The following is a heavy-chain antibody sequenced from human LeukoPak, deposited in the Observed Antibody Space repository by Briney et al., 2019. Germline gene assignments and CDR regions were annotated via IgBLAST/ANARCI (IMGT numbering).Heavy chain of an antibody. Sequence: KTGGSLRLSCAASGFTFSDYYMSWIRQAPGKGLEWVSYISSSGSTIYYADSVKGRFTISRDNAKNSLYLQMNSMRAEDTAVYYCARDRDRSRAGGAFDIWGQGTMVTVSS. CDR2: ISSSGSTI. J-gene: IGHJ3*02. CDR3: ARDRDRSRAGGAFDI. D-gene: IGHD2-15*01. CDR1: GFTFSDYY. V-gene: IGHV3-11*04.